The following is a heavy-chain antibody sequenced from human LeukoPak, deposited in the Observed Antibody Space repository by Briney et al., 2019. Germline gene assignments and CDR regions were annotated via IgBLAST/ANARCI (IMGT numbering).Heavy chain of an antibody. CDR2: IWYDGSNK. J-gene: IGHJ4*02. V-gene: IGHV3-33*01. CDR1: GFTFSSYG. CDR3: ARDLIGGSLDY. D-gene: IGHD1-26*01. Sequence: QPGGSLRLSCAASGFTFSSYGMHWVRQAPGRGLEWVAVIWYDGSNKYYADSVKGRFTISRDNSKNTLYLQMNSLRAEDTAVYYCARDLIGGSLDYWGQGTLVTVSS.